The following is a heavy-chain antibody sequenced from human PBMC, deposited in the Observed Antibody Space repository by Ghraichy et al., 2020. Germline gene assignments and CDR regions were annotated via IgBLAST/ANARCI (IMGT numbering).Heavy chain of an antibody. CDR3: ARGLARVYCSGGSCYSRVSGYGMDV. J-gene: IGHJ6*02. Sequence: ASVKVSCKASGYTFTSYDINWVRQATGQGLEWMGWMNPNSSNTGYAQKFQGRVTMTRNTSISTAYMELSSLRSEDTAVYYCARGLARVYCSGGSCYSRVSGYGMDVWGQGTTVTVSS. CDR2: MNPNSSNT. CDR1: GYTFTSYD. V-gene: IGHV1-8*01. D-gene: IGHD2-15*01.